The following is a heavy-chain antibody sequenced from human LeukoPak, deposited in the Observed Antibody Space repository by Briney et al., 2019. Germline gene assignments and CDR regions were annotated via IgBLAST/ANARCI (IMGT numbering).Heavy chain of an antibody. CDR3: ARDLHQLGPVSSPDY. D-gene: IGHD1-1*01. CDR1: GYTFASYY. CDR2: INPSGGST. V-gene: IGHV1-46*01. J-gene: IGHJ4*02. Sequence: ASVKVSCKASGYTFASYYMHWVRQAPGQGLEWMGIINPSGGSTSYAQKFQGRVTMTRDTSTSTVYMELSSLRSEDTAVYYCARDLHQLGPVSSPDYWGQGTLVTVSS.